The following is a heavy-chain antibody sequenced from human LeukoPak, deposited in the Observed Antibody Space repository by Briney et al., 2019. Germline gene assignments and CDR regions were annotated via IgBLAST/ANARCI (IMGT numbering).Heavy chain of an antibody. Sequence: SVKVSCKASGGTFSSYAISWVRQAPGQGLEWMGGIIPIFGTANYAQKLQGRVTMTTDTSTSTAYMELRSLRSDDTAVYYCAREKGVRGVGSYRTYYFDYWGQGTLVTVSS. CDR1: GGTFSSYA. CDR3: AREKGVRGVGSYRTYYFDY. D-gene: IGHD3-16*02. CDR2: IIPIFGTA. J-gene: IGHJ4*02. V-gene: IGHV1-69*05.